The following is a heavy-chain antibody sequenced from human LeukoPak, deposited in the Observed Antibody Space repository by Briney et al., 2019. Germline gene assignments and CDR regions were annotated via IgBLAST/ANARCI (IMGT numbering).Heavy chain of an antibody. J-gene: IGHJ4*02. CDR2: INAGNGNR. V-gene: IGHV1-3*01. Sequence: ASVKVSCKASGYTFTSYAIHWVRQAPGQRLEWMGWINAGNGNRKYSQKFQDRVTITREPSATTAYMELNSLTSEDTAVYYCARVSDDSGWNFDFWGQGTLVTVSS. CDR1: GYTFTSYA. D-gene: IGHD6-19*01. CDR3: ARVSDDSGWNFDF.